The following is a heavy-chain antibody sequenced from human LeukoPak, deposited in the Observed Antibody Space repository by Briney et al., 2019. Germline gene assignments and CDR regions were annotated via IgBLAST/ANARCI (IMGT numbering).Heavy chain of an antibody. V-gene: IGHV4-39*07. CDR1: GGSISSSSYY. CDR3: ARDGHSYGQCDY. J-gene: IGHJ4*02. D-gene: IGHD5-18*01. Sequence: KPSETLSLTCTVSGGSISSSSYYWGWIRQPPGKGLEWIGSIYYSGSTYYNPSLKSRVTISVDTSKNQFSLKLSSVTAADTAVYYCARDGHSYGQCDYWGQGTLVTVSS. CDR2: IYYSGST.